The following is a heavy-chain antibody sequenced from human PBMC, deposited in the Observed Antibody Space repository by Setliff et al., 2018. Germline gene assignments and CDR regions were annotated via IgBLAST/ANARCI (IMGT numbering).Heavy chain of an antibody. CDR2: IAGSGRAK. J-gene: IGHJ4*02. CDR1: GFTFSNSY. Sequence: AGSLRLSCEASGFTFSNSYMSWIRQTPRKALQWISYIAGSGRAKYYADSVKGRFTISRDNAKNSLYLQMDSLRADETAIYYCVRDWSAADGTSTKNDYWGQGTLVTVSS. CDR3: VRDWSAADGTSTKNDY. V-gene: IGHV3-11*04. D-gene: IGHD6-25*01.